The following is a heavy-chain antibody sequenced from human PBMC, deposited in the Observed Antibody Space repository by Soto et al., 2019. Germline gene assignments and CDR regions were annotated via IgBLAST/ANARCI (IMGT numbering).Heavy chain of an antibody. CDR3: ATLQLAGPDD. Sequence: GGSLRLSCAASGITFSDYWMHWVRQVPGKGLVWVSRIDNDGSGTSYADFVRGRFTISRDTSKNTLYLQMNSLSADDTAVYYCATLQLAGPDDRGQGTLVTVSS. J-gene: IGHJ4*02. CDR1: GITFSDYW. D-gene: IGHD6-19*01. V-gene: IGHV3-74*01. CDR2: IDNDGSGT.